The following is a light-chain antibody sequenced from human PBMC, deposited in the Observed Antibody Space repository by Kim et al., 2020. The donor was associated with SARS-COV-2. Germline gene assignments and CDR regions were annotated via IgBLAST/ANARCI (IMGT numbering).Light chain of an antibody. V-gene: IGKV3-15*01. J-gene: IGKJ1*01. Sequence: STGDIATISGRDSRCVGSNVAGYQQKPGHAPRLRSDRGCTRASDIPTRCSGSGSGTEYTDNISSLQSEDLADYFCEQYDGWPAWTCDQGTKVDIK. CDR2: RGC. CDR1: RCVGSN. CDR3: EQYDGWPAWT.